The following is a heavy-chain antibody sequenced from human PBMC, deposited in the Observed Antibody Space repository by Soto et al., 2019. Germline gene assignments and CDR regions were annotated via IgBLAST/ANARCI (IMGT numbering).Heavy chain of an antibody. J-gene: IGHJ4*02. V-gene: IGHV3-30-3*01. Sequence: QVQLVESGGGVVQPGRSLRLSCAASGFTFSSYAMHWVRQAPGKGLEWVAVISYDGSNKYYADSVKGRFTISRDNSKNTLYLQMNSLRAEDTAVYYCARDMHFDWFRFPPRLDYWGQGTLVTVSS. CDR3: ARDMHFDWFRFPPRLDY. D-gene: IGHD3-9*01. CDR2: ISYDGSNK. CDR1: GFTFSSYA.